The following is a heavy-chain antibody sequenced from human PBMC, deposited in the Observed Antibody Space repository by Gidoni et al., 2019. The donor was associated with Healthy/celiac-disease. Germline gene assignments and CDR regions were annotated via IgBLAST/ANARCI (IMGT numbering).Heavy chain of an antibody. J-gene: IGHJ3*02. Sequence: STYYNPSLKSRVTISVDTSKNQFSLKLSSVTAADTAVYYCARQGVLRFLEWVDAFDIWGQGTMVTVSS. CDR2: ST. CDR3: ARQGVLRFLEWVDAFDI. D-gene: IGHD3-3*01. V-gene: IGHV4-39*01.